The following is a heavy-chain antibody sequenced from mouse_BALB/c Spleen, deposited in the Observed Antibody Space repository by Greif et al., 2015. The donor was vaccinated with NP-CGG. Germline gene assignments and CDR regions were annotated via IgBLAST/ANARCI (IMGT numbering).Heavy chain of an antibody. CDR3: ASSSYYGYEGFAY. CDR1: GFTFTDYY. CDR2: IRNKANGYTT. D-gene: IGHD2-9*01. V-gene: IGHV7-3*02. Sequence: DVKLVESGGGLVQPGGSLRLSCATSGFTFTDYYMSWVRQPPGKALEWLGFIRNKANGYTTEYSASVKGRFTISRDNSQSILYRQMNTLRAEDSAAYYCASSSYYGYEGFAYWGQGTLVTVSA. J-gene: IGHJ3*01.